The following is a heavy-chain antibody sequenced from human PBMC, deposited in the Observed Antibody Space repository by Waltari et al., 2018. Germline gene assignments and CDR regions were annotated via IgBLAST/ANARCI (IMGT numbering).Heavy chain of an antibody. CDR2: INHKGST. J-gene: IGHJ6*02. CDR1: GGSFSGYY. D-gene: IGHD6-13*01. V-gene: IGHV4-34*01. Sequence: QVQLQQWGAGLLKPSETLSLTCAVYGGSFSGYYWSWIRQPPGKGLEWIGEINHKGSTNANPAPKSRVTISVDTSKNQFSLKLSSVTAADTAVYYCASSGGYSSSWVGGMDVWGQGTTVTVSS. CDR3: ASSGGYSSSWVGGMDV.